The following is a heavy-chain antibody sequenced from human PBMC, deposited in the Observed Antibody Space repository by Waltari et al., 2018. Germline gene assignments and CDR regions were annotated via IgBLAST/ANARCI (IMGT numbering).Heavy chain of an antibody. CDR1: GFSLSHYG. CDR2: RWFEGGDE. CDR3: AKDAFGNTYMDH. V-gene: IGHV3-30*18. J-gene: IGHJ4*02. D-gene: IGHD3-16*01. Sequence: QLQLVESGGGVVQPGKSLRLSCAASGFSLSHYGMHWVRQAPGRGLEWVALRWFEGGDEYYADSVRCRFTISRDKSKNLLYLHMDSLRVDDTAVYYCAKDAFGNTYMDHWGQGTLVTVSS.